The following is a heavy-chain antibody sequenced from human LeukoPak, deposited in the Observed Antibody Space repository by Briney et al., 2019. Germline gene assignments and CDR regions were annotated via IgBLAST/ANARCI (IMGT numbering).Heavy chain of an antibody. J-gene: IGHJ4*02. Sequence: PGGSLRLSCAASGFTFSIYSMNWVRQAPGKGLEWLSSINSSSNYIYYADSVKGRFTISRDNVQNSLYLQMNSLRAEDTAMYYCARDRGYFDNWGQGTLVTVSS. CDR3: ARDRGYFDN. V-gene: IGHV3-21*01. CDR1: GFTFSIYS. CDR2: INSSSNYI.